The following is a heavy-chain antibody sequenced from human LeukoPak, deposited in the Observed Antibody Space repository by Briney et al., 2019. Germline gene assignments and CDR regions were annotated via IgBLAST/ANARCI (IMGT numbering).Heavy chain of an antibody. V-gene: IGHV4-59*01. J-gene: IGHJ4*02. CDR3: ARGIGSFYYFDY. D-gene: IGHD2-15*01. Sequence: NPSETLSLTCTVSGGSFRSYYWSWIRQSPGKIMEWVGYIYYTGSTNYSPCLKSRVTISIDTSKNQFSLKLSPVTAADTAVYYCARGIGSFYYFDYWGQGARVTVSS. CDR1: GGSFRSYY. CDR2: IYYTGST.